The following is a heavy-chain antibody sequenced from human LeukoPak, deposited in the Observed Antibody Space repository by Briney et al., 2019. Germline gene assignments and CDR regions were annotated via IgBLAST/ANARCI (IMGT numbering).Heavy chain of an antibody. D-gene: IGHD6-6*01. V-gene: IGHV3-30-3*01. CDR3: ARDRNSASSNNWFDP. CDR2: ISYDGGKE. CDR1: GFTFSSYA. Sequence: GGSLRLSCAASGFTFSSYALHWVRQAPGKGLEWVSLISYDGGKEYYADSVKGRFTISRDNSKNTLYLQMNSLRGEDTAVYYCARDRNSASSNNWFDPWGQGSLVTVSS. J-gene: IGHJ5*02.